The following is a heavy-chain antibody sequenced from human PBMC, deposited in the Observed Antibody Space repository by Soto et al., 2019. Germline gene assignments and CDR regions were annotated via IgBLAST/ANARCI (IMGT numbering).Heavy chain of an antibody. J-gene: IGHJ3*02. CDR3: ARDSLYDSSGYLPDAFDI. V-gene: IGHV1-69*04. CDR1: GGTFSSYT. D-gene: IGHD3-22*01. Sequence: SVKVSCKASGGTFSSYTISWVRQAPGQGLEWMGRIIPILGIANYAQKFQGRVTITADKSTSTAYMELSSLRSEDTAVYYCARDSLYDSSGYLPDAFDIWGQGTMVTVSS. CDR2: IIPILGIA.